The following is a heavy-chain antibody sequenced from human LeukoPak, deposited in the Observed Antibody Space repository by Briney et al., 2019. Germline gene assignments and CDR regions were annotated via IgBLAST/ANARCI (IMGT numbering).Heavy chain of an antibody. CDR1: GGSISSGGYY. J-gene: IGHJ5*02. Sequence: TLSLTCTVSGGSISSGGYYWSWIRQHPGKGLEWIGYIYYSGSTYYNPSLKSRVTISVDTSKNQFSLKLSSVTAADTAVYYCERDSSSRPPNWFDPWGQGTLVTVSS. D-gene: IGHD6-6*01. CDR3: ERDSSSRPPNWFDP. CDR2: IYYSGST. V-gene: IGHV4-31*03.